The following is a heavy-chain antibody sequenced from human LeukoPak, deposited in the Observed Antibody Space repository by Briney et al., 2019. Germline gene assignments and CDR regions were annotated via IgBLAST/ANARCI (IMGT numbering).Heavy chain of an antibody. CDR3: ARNLDS. J-gene: IGHJ5*01. Sequence: GGSLRLSCSASGFTFSTYNMNWVRQAPGKGLEWVSFIGTSCGAIYYADSVKGRFTISRDNAKKSLYLQMNSLRDEDTAVYYCARNLDSWGQGALVTVSS. CDR2: IGTSCGAI. V-gene: IGHV3-48*02. CDR1: GFTFSTYN.